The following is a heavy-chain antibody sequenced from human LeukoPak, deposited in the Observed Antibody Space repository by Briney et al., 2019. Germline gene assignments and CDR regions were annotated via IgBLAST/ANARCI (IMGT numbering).Heavy chain of an antibody. CDR3: ARVSWSGYQHYFYYMDV. D-gene: IGHD3-3*01. V-gene: IGHV3-21*01. Sequence: GGSLRLSCAASGFTFSSSTMNWVRQAPGKGLEWVSSISASNTYIKYADSVKGRFTISRDNDKNSLYLQMNSLRAEDTAVYYCARVSWSGYQHYFYYMDVWGKGTTVTVSS. CDR1: GFTFSSST. CDR2: ISASNTYI. J-gene: IGHJ6*03.